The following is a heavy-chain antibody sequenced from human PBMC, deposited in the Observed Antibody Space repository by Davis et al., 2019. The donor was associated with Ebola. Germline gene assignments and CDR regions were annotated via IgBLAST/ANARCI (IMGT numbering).Heavy chain of an antibody. D-gene: IGHD5-12*01. CDR1: GFTFSNFH. J-gene: IGHJ4*01. Sequence: PGGSLRLSCAASGFTFSNFHIHWVRQPPGKGWMGRDRNVPEGTGINYADSVKGRFTISRDNAKNTLSLQMNSLRVEDTAVYYCVRDSGYYSHDYWGQGTLVTVSS. CDR3: VRDSGYYSHDY. V-gene: IGHV3-74*01. CDR2: NVPEGTGI.